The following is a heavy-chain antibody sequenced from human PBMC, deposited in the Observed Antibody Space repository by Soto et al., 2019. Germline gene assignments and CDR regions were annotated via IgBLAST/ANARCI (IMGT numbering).Heavy chain of an antibody. V-gene: IGHV3-30-3*01. J-gene: IGHJ5*02. Sequence: QVQLVESGGGVVQPGRSLRLSCAASGFTFSSYAMHWVRQAPGKGLEWVAVISYDGSNKYYEDSVKGRFTISRDNSKNTLYLQMNSLRAEDTAVYYCASIFWSGYLVPRLFDPWGQGTLVTVSS. CDR3: ASIFWSGYLVPRLFDP. CDR1: GFTFSSYA. CDR2: ISYDGSNK. D-gene: IGHD3-3*01.